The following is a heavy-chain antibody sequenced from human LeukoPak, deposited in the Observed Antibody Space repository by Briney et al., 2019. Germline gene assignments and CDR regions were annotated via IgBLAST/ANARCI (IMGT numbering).Heavy chain of an antibody. D-gene: IGHD6-19*01. Sequence: GGSLRLSRAASGFTFSSYWMSWVRQAPGKGLEWVANIKQDGSEKYYVDSVKGRFTISKDNAKNSLYLQMNSLRAEDTAVYYCASPSSSGWYYYFDYWGQGTLVTVSS. CDR3: ASPSSSGWYYYFDY. CDR2: IKQDGSEK. CDR1: GFTFSSYW. V-gene: IGHV3-7*01. J-gene: IGHJ4*02.